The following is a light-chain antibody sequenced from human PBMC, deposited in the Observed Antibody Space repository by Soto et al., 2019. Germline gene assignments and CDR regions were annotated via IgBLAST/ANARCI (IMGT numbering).Light chain of an antibody. V-gene: IGLV6-57*01. Sequence: NFMLTQPHSVSASPGKTVIISCTRSSGSIASNYVQWYQQRPGSSPTTVIYEDNQRPSGVPDRFSGSIDCSSNSASLTISGLETEDDADYFCQSYDATNQVFGGGTKLTVL. CDR3: QSYDATNQV. J-gene: IGLJ3*02. CDR2: EDN. CDR1: SGSIASNY.